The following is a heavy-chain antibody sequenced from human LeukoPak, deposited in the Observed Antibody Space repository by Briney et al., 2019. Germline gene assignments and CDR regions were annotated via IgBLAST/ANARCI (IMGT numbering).Heavy chain of an antibody. CDR2: IHYNGIT. V-gene: IGHV4-59*08. J-gene: IGHJ4*02. CDR1: GSMYNYY. CDR3: ARQTEGRISLIREIICYFDY. D-gene: IGHD3-10*01. Sequence: SETLSLTCTVSGSMYNYYWSWIRQPPGKGLEWIGYIHYNGITNYNPSLKSRVTMSLDTSKNQFSLKLSSVTAADTAVYYCARQTEGRISLIREIICYFDYWGQGALVTVSS.